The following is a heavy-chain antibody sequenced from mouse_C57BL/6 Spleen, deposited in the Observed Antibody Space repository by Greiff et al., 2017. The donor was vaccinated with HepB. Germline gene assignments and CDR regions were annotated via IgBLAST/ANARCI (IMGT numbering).Heavy chain of an antibody. CDR2: INPNNGGT. Sequence: VQLQQSGPELVKPGASVKISCKASGYTFTDYYMNWVKQSHGKSLEWIGDINPNNGGTSYNQKFKGKATLTVDKSSSTAYMELRSLTSEDSAVYYCARVDYDVGYWGQGTTLTVSS. J-gene: IGHJ2*01. CDR1: GYTFTDYY. D-gene: IGHD2-4*01. V-gene: IGHV1-26*01. CDR3: ARVDYDVGY.